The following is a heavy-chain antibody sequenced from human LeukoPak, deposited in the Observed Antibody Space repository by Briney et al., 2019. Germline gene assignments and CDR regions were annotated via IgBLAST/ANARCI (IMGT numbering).Heavy chain of an antibody. D-gene: IGHD2-15*01. CDR1: GFTFSSYG. J-gene: IGHJ4*02. V-gene: IGHV3-33*01. CDR2: IWYVGSNK. CDR3: ARTPPPFFYYFDY. Sequence: PGGSLRLSCAASGFTFSSYGMHWVRQAPGKGLEWVAVIWYVGSNKYYADSVKGRFTITRDNSKNTLYLKMKTQRAEDTAVYYCARTPPPFFYYFDYWGQGTLVTVSS.